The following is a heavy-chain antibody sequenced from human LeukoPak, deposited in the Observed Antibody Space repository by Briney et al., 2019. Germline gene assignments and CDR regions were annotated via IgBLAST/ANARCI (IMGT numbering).Heavy chain of an antibody. J-gene: IGHJ4*02. D-gene: IGHD3-10*01. CDR2: MNWNGVST. V-gene: IGHV3-20*04. Sequence: GGSLRLSCAASGCTFDDYGMSWVRQAPGKGLEWVSGMNWNGVSTGYADSVKGRFTISRDNAKNSLYLQMNSLRADDTALYYCARDRGWFGATDYWGQGVLVTVSS. CDR1: GCTFDDYG. CDR3: ARDRGWFGATDY.